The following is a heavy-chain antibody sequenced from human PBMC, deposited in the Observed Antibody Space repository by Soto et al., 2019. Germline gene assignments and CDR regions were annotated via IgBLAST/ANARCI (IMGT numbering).Heavy chain of an antibody. CDR3: ARVCSSDNWNHRYFDL. V-gene: IGHV1-18*04. D-gene: IGHD1-20*01. CDR2: ISAYNGNT. Sequence: QGPLVQSGAEVKKPGASVKVSCKASGYTFTSYGITWVRQAPGQGLEWMGWISAYNGNTNYAQKLQGRVTMTTDTSTSTAYMELRRLRADDTSVYYCARVCSSDNWNHRYFDLWGRGTLVTLSS. CDR1: GYTFTSYG. J-gene: IGHJ2*01.